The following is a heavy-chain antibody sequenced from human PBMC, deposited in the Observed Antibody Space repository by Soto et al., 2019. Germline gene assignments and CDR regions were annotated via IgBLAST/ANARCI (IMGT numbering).Heavy chain of an antibody. CDR1: GFTLSGYW. D-gene: IGHD2-8*01. V-gene: IGHV3-74*01. Sequence: GGSLGLSCAASGFTLSGYWMYWVRQVPEKGLVWVAGINYDGSDTRYADSVKGRFTISRDNAKSTLYLQMDSLRAEDTAVYYCTRDSLAYAIDCWGQGTMVTVSS. J-gene: IGHJ4*02. CDR2: INYDGSDT. CDR3: TRDSLAYAIDC.